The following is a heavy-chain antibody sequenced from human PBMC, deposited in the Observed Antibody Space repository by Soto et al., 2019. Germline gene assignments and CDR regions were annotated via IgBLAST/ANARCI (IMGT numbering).Heavy chain of an antibody. CDR1: GYTFTSYD. Sequence: QVQLVQSGAELKKPGASVKVSCKASGYTFTSYDINWVRQATGQGLEWMGWMNPNSGNTGYAQKFQGRVTMTRNTSISTAYMELSSLRSEDTAVYYCARGQQWLPYYYYYGMDVWGQGTTVTGSS. V-gene: IGHV1-8*01. J-gene: IGHJ6*02. CDR2: MNPNSGNT. D-gene: IGHD6-19*01. CDR3: ARGQQWLPYYYYYGMDV.